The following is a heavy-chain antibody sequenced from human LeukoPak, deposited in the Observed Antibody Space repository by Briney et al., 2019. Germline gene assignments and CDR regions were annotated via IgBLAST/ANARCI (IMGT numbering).Heavy chain of an antibody. CDR3: AKDRVQVGYYYGMDV. Sequence: GGSLRLSCAASGFTFDDYGMHWVRQAPGKGLEWVSRISWNSGSIGYADSVKGRFTISRDNAKNSLYLQMNGLRPEDTALYYCAKDRVQVGYYYGMDVWGQGTTVTVSS. CDR1: GFTFDDYG. J-gene: IGHJ6*02. V-gene: IGHV3-9*01. CDR2: ISWNSGSI. D-gene: IGHD2-2*01.